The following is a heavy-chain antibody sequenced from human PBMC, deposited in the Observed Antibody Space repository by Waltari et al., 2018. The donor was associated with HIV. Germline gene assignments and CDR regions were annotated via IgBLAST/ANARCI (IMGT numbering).Heavy chain of an antibody. CDR3: AREGPGIAAADHVGFDY. J-gene: IGHJ4*02. CDR2: ISSSSSTI. CDR1: GFTFSSYS. V-gene: IGHV3-48*02. D-gene: IGHD6-13*01. Sequence: EVQLVESGGGLVQPGGSLRLSCAASGFTFSSYSMNWVRQAPGKGLEWVSYISSSSSTIYYADSVKGRFTISRDNAKNSLYLQMNSLRDEDTAVYYCAREGPGIAAADHVGFDYWGQGTLVTVSS.